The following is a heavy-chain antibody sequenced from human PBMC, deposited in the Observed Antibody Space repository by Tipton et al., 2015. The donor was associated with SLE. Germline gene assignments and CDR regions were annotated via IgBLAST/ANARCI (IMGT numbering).Heavy chain of an antibody. CDR3: ARGLVVYDIEVGALDI. CDR1: GFQFADYS. V-gene: IGHV3-33*08. J-gene: IGHJ3*02. Sequence: SLRLSCLTSGFQFADYSISWVRQAPGKGLEWVALIWDDGSNEYYADSVRGRFTISRDNSRNTLYLQMNSLRDEDTAVYYCARGLVVYDIEVGALDIWGQGTMVTVAS. CDR2: IWDDGSNE. D-gene: IGHD2-8*02.